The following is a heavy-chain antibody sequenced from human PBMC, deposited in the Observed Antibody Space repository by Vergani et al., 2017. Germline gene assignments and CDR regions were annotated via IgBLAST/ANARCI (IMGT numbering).Heavy chain of an antibody. Sequence: QVQLVQSGAEVKKPGASVKVSCKASGYTFTGYYMHWVRQAPGQGLEWMGWINPNSGGTNYAQKFQGRVTMTRDTSISTAYMELSRLRSDDTAVYYCARWPTSCYGSGGLEVDYCCGMDVWGQGTTVTVSS. CDR2: INPNSGGT. V-gene: IGHV1-2*02. CDR3: ARWPTSCYGSGGLEVDYCCGMDV. J-gene: IGHJ6*02. CDR1: GYTFTGYY. D-gene: IGHD3-10*01.